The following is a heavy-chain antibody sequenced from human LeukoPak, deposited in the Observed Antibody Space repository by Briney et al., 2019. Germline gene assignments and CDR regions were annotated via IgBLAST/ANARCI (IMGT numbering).Heavy chain of an antibody. CDR2: FYAEEVEI. J-gene: IGHJ3*02. CDR3: ASGFYGAGHFDDDVFDI. Sequence: ASVKVSCKVSGYSLSELSRHWVRQVPGTGFTWMGGFYAEEVEIVYAQRFQGRVTMTEDTSTDTAYMELSRLTSEDTAVYYCASGFYGAGHFDDDVFDIWGQGTLVTVSS. D-gene: IGHD4/OR15-4a*01. CDR1: GYSLSELS. V-gene: IGHV1-24*01.